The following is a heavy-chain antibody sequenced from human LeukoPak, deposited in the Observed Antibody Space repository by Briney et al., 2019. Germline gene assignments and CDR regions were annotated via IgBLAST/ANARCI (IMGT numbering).Heavy chain of an antibody. J-gene: IGHJ4*02. Sequence: AGGSLRLSCAASGFTFSSYAMSWVRQAPGKGLEWVSAISGSGGSTYYADSVKGRFTISRDNSKNTLYQQMNSPRAEDTAVYYCAKDYYDCSGYPAPCDYWGQGTLVTVSS. CDR2: ISGSGGST. CDR1: GFTFSSYA. CDR3: AKDYYDCSGYPAPCDY. V-gene: IGHV3-23*01. D-gene: IGHD3-22*01.